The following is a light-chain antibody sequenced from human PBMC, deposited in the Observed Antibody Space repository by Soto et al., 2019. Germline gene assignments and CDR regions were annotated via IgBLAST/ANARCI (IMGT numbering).Light chain of an antibody. CDR3: QQYSKWPLT. CDR2: GAS. CDR1: ESVRSE. V-gene: IGKV3-15*01. J-gene: IGKJ5*01. Sequence: EIAITHSPDTQSVPPWHRATLSYRASESVRSELAWYQQKPGKSPRLLIYGASSREAETPARFSGSGSETEFTLTISSLQSEDFAIYYCQQYSKWPLTFGRGTRVDIK.